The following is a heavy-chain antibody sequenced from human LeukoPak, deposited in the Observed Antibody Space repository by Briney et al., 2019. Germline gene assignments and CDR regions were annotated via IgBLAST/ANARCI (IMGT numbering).Heavy chain of an antibody. D-gene: IGHD1-26*01. V-gene: IGHV3-23*01. CDR2: ISGSSSTT. J-gene: IGHJ4*02. CDR3: ARRGSAYYKDY. Sequence: GGSLRLSCAASGFTFSSYDFSWVRQPSGKGLEWVASISGSSSTTFYADSVKGRFTISRDNSRNTLYLQMNSLRAEDTAVYFCARRGSAYYKDYWGQGSLVSVSS. CDR1: GFTFSSYD.